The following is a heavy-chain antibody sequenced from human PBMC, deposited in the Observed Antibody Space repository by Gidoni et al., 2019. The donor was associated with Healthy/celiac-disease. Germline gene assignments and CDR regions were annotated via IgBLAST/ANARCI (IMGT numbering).Heavy chain of an antibody. CDR2: IYSGGST. Sequence: EVQLVESGGGLVQPGGSLRLSCAASGFTVSSTYLSWVRQAPGKGLGWVSVIYSGGSTYYADSVKGRFTISRDNSKNTLYLQMNSLRAEDTAVYYCARDLIPSGSNYVVHDLRLGGMDVWGQGTTVTVSS. J-gene: IGHJ6*02. CDR3: ARDLIPSGSNYVVHDLRLGGMDV. CDR1: GFTVSSTY. D-gene: IGHD4-4*01. V-gene: IGHV3-66*02.